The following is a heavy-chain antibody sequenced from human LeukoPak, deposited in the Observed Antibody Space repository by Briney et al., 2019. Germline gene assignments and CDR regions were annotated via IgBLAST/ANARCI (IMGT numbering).Heavy chain of an antibody. Sequence: SETLSLTCTVSGGSISSSSYYWGWIRQSPGKGLEWIGSIYYSGSTYYNPSLKSRVTISVDTSKNQFSLKLSSVTAADTAVYYCARQAYYDSSGYLSKALDYWGQGTLVTVSS. CDR1: GGSISSSSYY. J-gene: IGHJ4*02. V-gene: IGHV4-39*01. D-gene: IGHD3-22*01. CDR2: IYYSGST. CDR3: ARQAYYDSSGYLSKALDY.